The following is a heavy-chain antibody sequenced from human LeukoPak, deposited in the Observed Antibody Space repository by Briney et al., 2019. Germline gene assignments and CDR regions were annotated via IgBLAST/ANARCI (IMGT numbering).Heavy chain of an antibody. CDR1: GYTFTSYD. Sequence: GASVKVSCKASGYTFTSYDINWVRQATGQGLEWMGWINPNSGGTNYAQKFQGRVTMTRDTSISTAYMELSRLRSDDTAVYYCAREGCSSTNCHVLGDDNWFDPWGQGTLVTVSS. V-gene: IGHV1-2*02. D-gene: IGHD2-2*01. CDR2: INPNSGGT. J-gene: IGHJ5*02. CDR3: AREGCSSTNCHVLGDDNWFDP.